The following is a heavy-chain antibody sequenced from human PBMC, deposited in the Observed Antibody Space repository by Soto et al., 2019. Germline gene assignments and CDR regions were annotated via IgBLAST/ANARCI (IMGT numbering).Heavy chain of an antibody. CDR3: AREGSGYNF. D-gene: IGHD5-18*01. J-gene: IGHJ1*01. CDR2: IIPVFGRP. CDR1: GGTFSSFG. V-gene: IGHV1-69*13. Sequence: SVKVSCKASGGTFSSFGISWVRQAPGQGLEWMGGIIPVFGRPNYAQRFRGRLTITADESTSTSYMELIDLGSEDTDVYYCAREGSGYNFWGQGTQVTVSS.